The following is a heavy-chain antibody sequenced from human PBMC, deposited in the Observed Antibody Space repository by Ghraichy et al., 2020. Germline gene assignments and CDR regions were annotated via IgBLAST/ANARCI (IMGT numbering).Heavy chain of an antibody. CDR2: ISHDGTNK. J-gene: IGHJ4*02. Sequence: WGSLRLSCAASGFTFSHYTMHWVRQAPDKGLEWLAFISHDGTNKDYADSVKGRFTISRDNSKSTLYLQMNSLRPEDTALYYCARTYGDYQPFDYWGQGTLVTVSS. CDR1: GFTFSHYT. CDR3: ARTYGDYQPFDY. V-gene: IGHV3-30-3*01. D-gene: IGHD4-17*01.